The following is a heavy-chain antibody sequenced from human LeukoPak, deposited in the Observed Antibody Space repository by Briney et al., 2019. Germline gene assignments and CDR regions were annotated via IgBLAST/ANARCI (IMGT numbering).Heavy chain of an antibody. D-gene: IGHD5-24*01. J-gene: IGHJ6*03. CDR1: GGSFSGYY. Sequence: SETLSLTCAVYGGSFSGYYWSWIRQPPGKGLEWIGEINHSGSTNYNSSLKSRVTISVDTSKNQFSLKLSSVTAADTAVYYCARGQGTIIYYYYIDVWGKGTTVTVSS. CDR3: ARGQGTIIYYYYIDV. CDR2: INHSGST. V-gene: IGHV4-34*01.